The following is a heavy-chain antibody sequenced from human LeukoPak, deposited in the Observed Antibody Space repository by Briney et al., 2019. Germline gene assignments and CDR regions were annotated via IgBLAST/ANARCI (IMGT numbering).Heavy chain of an antibody. D-gene: IGHD3-10*01. CDR2: IYYSGST. V-gene: IGHV4-39*07. J-gene: IGHJ4*02. CDR3: ASTMSLVRGVSY. Sequence: PSETLSLTCTASGGSISSSTYYWDWIRQPPGKGLEWIGSIYYSGSTDYNPSLKSRVTISVDTSKNQFSLKLSSVTAADTAVYYCASTMSLVRGVSYWGQGTLVTVSS. CDR1: GGSISSSTYY.